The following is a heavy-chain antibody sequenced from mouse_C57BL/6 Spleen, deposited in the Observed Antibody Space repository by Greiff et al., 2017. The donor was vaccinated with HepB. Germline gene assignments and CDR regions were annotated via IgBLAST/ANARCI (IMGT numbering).Heavy chain of an antibody. CDR1: GYSFTGYY. J-gene: IGHJ1*03. D-gene: IGHD1-1*01. CDR3: ARYYYGSSPHWYFDV. CDR2: INPSTGGT. Sequence: VQLQQSGPELVKPGASVKISCKASGYSFTGYYMNWVKQSPEKSLEWIGEINPSTGGTTYNQKFKAKATLTVDKSSSTAYMQLKSLTSEDSAVYYCARYYYGSSPHWYFDVWGTGTTVTVSS. V-gene: IGHV1-42*01.